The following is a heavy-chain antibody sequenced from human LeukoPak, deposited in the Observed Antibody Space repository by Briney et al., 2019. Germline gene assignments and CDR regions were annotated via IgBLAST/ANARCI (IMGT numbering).Heavy chain of an antibody. J-gene: IGHJ4*02. Sequence: GGSLRLSCAASGFTFSSYSMNWVRQAPGKGLEWVSYISSSSSTIYYADSVKGRFTISRDNAKNSLYLQMNSLRAEDTAVYYCARDKVFDYWGQGTLVTVSS. CDR2: ISSSSSTI. CDR1: GFTFSSYS. V-gene: IGHV3-48*01. CDR3: ARDKVFDY.